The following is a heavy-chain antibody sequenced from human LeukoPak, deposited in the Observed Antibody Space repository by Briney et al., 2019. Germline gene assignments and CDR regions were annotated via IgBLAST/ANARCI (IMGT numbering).Heavy chain of an antibody. D-gene: IGHD2/OR15-2a*01. V-gene: IGHV1-2*02. CDR3: AREGFQRGGYGMDV. J-gene: IGHJ6*02. CDR1: GYTFTGYY. Sequence: ASVKVSCKASGYTFTGYYMHWVRQAPGQGLEWMGWINPDSGGTNYAQKFQGRVTMTRDTSISTAYMELSRLRSDDTAVYYCAREGFQRGGYGMDVWGQGTTVTVSS. CDR2: INPDSGGT.